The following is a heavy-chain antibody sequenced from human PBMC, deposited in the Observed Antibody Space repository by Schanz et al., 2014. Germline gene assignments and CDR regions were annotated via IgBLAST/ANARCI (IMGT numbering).Heavy chain of an antibody. Sequence: EVQLVESGGGLAQPGGSLRLSCAASGITLSGYGLHWVRQAPGKGLEWISYISFSGNTIYYADSVKGRFTISRDNSKSMLFLEMSSLRAEDTAVYYCARDMTSMGESGFYYYGMDVWGQGTTATVSS. J-gene: IGHJ6*02. D-gene: IGHD1-26*01. CDR2: ISFSGNTI. CDR3: ARDMTSMGESGFYYYGMDV. CDR1: GITLSGYG. V-gene: IGHV3-48*01.